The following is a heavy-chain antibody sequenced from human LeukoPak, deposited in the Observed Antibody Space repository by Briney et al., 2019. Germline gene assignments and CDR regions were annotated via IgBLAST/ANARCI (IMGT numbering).Heavy chain of an antibody. CDR2: INHSGST. Sequence: SENLSLTCAVYGGSFSGYYWSWIRKPPRKGLEWLGEINHSGSTNYNPSLKSRVTISVDTSKNQFSLKVRSVTAADTAVYYCARGHVGSYAYYYYYGMDVWGQGTTVTVSS. D-gene: IGHD2-8*01. CDR3: ARGHVGSYAYYYYYGMDV. J-gene: IGHJ6*02. V-gene: IGHV4-34*01. CDR1: GGSFSGYY.